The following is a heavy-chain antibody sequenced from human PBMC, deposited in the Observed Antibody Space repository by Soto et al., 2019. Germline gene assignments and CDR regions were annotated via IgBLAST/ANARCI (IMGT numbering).Heavy chain of an antibody. J-gene: IGHJ4*02. V-gene: IGHV1-18*04. Sequence: QDHLVQSGAEVKKPGASAKVSCKASGYTFKNYGINWVRQAPGRGLECVAWISAYNGDTSYAQHFQGRVTVTTETLTNTAYMELRSLRPDDTAVYFCVLGGLETGYYRDMDYWGQGTLVSVSS. D-gene: IGHD3-9*01. CDR2: ISAYNGDT. CDR1: GYTFKNYG. CDR3: VLGGLETGYYRDMDY.